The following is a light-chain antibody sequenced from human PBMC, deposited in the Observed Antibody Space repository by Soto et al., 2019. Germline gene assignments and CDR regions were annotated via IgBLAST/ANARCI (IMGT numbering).Light chain of an antibody. V-gene: IGLV1-44*01. Sequence: QSVLTQPHSASRTPGQRVTISCSGSSSNIGTSSVHWFQQLPGTAPKLLISTTNQRPSGVPERFSGSKSGTSASLAISGLQSEDEAEYYCAAWDDSLNGHVFGTGTKVTVL. CDR3: AAWDDSLNGHV. CDR2: TTN. CDR1: SSNIGTSS. J-gene: IGLJ1*01.